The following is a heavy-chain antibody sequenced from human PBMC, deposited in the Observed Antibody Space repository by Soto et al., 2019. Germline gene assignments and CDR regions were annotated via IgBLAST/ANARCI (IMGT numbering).Heavy chain of an antibody. CDR2: ISGSGGST. Sequence: PGGSLRLSCAASGFTFSSYAMSWVRQAPGKGLEWVSAISGSGGSTCYADSVKGRFTISRDNSKNTLYLQMNSLRAEDTAVYYCAKVLKNLEWLLTEPFDYWGQGTLVTVSS. D-gene: IGHD3-3*01. CDR1: GFTFSSYA. J-gene: IGHJ4*02. CDR3: AKVLKNLEWLLTEPFDY. V-gene: IGHV3-23*01.